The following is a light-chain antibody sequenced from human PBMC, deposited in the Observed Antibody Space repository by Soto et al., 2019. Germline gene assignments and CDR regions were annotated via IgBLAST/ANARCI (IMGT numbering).Light chain of an antibody. CDR3: QQYGTLPPT. J-gene: IGKJ4*01. Sequence: EIVLTQSPGTLSLSPGERATLSCRASQTVTNTYLAWYQQKSGQAPKFLIYGASNRATGIPDRFSGSGSGTDFTLTISSLETEDFAVYYCQQYGTLPPTFGGGTKVEI. CDR2: GAS. CDR1: QTVTNTY. V-gene: IGKV3-20*01.